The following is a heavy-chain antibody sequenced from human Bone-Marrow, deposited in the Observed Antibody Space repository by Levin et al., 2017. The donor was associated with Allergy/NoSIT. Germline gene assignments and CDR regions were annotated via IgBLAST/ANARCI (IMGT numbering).Heavy chain of an antibody. J-gene: IGHJ5*02. Sequence: AGGSLRLSCAASGFTFSNSWMSWVRQAPGKGLEWVANIKEDGSEKYYVDSVKGRFTISRDNAKNSLDVQMNSLRAEDTAVYYCARDQFRRATIGARWFDPWGQGTLVTVSS. D-gene: IGHD5-24*01. CDR1: GFTFSNSW. CDR3: ARDQFRRATIGARWFDP. V-gene: IGHV3-7*01. CDR2: IKEDGSEK.